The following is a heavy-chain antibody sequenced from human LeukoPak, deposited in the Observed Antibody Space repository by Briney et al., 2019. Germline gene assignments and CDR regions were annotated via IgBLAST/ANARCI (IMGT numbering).Heavy chain of an antibody. CDR1: GFTFSSYT. Sequence: GGSLRLSCAASGFTFSSYTMGWVRQAPGRGLEWVSAISGSGGSTYYADSVKGRFTVSRDNFKNTLYLQMHSLRAEDTAVYYCAKESLRVVPSATFDYWGQGTLVTVSS. V-gene: IGHV3-23*01. D-gene: IGHD2-2*01. CDR2: ISGSGGST. CDR3: AKESLRVVPSATFDY. J-gene: IGHJ4*02.